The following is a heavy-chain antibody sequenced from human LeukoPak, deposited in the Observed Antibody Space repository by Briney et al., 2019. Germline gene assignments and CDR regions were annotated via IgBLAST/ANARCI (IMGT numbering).Heavy chain of an antibody. D-gene: IGHD6-13*01. J-gene: IGHJ5*02. CDR2: IYYSGST. Sequence: PSETLSLTCTVSGGSISSYYRSWIRQPPGKGLEWIGYIYYSGSTNYNPSLKSRVTISVDTSKNQFSLKLSSVTAADTAVYYCASGYSSSWGNNWFDPWGQGTLVTVSS. CDR1: GGSISSYY. CDR3: ASGYSSSWGNNWFDP. V-gene: IGHV4-59*01.